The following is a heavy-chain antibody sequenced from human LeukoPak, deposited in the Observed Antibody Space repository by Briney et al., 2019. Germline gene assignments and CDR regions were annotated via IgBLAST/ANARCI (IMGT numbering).Heavy chain of an antibody. D-gene: IGHD7-27*01. V-gene: IGHV1-2*06. CDR3: ASDLSSTPNWELDF. J-gene: IGHJ4*02. CDR2: INSNRGGT. CDR1: GYTFTSYG. Sequence: GASVKVSCKASGYTFTSYGISWVRQAPGQGLEWMGRINSNRGGTEYAQKFQGRVTMTRDTSITTVYMELSSLTSDDTAVYYCASDLSSTPNWELDFWGQGTLVTVSS.